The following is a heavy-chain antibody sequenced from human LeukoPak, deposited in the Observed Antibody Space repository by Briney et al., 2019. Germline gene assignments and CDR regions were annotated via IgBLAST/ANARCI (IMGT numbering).Heavy chain of an antibody. V-gene: IGHV4-38-2*01. D-gene: IGHD2-21*01. CDR3: ARGVFI. J-gene: IGHJ3*02. CDR1: GYSISSGYY. CDR2: IYHSGST. Sequence: LETLSLTCAVSGYSISSGYYWGWIRQPPGKGLEWIGSIYHSGSTYYNPSLKSRVTISVDTSKNQFSLKLSSVTAADTAVYYCARGVFIWGQGTMVTVSS.